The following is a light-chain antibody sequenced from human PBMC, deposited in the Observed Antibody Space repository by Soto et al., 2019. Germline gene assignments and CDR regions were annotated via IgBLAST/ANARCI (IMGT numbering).Light chain of an antibody. CDR3: SSYAGSSTYV. CDR2: EGS. Sequence: QSALTQPASVSGSPGQSITISCTGTSSDVGSYNLVSWYQQHPGKAPKLMIYEGSKRPSGVSNRFSGSKSGNTASLTISGLQAEDEADYSCSSYAGSSTYVFGTGTKLTVL. V-gene: IGLV2-23*01. J-gene: IGLJ1*01. CDR1: SSDVGSYNL.